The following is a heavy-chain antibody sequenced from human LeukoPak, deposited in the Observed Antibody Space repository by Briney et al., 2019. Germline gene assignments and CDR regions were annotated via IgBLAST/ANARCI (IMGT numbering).Heavy chain of an antibody. CDR2: VHPNSGET. D-gene: IGHD3-22*01. CDR3: TSPREYFQGSSGYYYDT. Sequence: ASVKVSCKASGYSFTTYYIHWVRQAPGQGLEWMGYVHPNSGETLYAQKFQARVTMTTDTSISTAYMELSRLRSDDTAIYYCTSPREYFQGSSGYYYDTWGQGTLVTVSS. J-gene: IGHJ4*02. CDR1: GYSFTTYY. V-gene: IGHV1-2*02.